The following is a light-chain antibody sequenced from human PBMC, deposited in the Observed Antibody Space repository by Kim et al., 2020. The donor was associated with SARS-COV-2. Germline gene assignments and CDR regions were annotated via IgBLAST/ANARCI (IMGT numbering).Light chain of an antibody. J-gene: IGLJ1*01. CDR1: NSDVGGYNY. Sequence: QSALTQPDSVSGSPGQSITISCTGTNSDVGGYNYVSWYQQHPGKAPKVMIYDVTKRPSGVSSRFSGSESGNTASLTISGLQAEDEADYYCSSYTSSSTYVFGAGTKVTVL. CDR3: SSYTSSSTYV. V-gene: IGLV2-14*03. CDR2: DVT.